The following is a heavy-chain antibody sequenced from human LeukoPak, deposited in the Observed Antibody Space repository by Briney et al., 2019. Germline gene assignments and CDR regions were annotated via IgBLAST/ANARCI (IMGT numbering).Heavy chain of an antibody. CDR1: GGSFSGYY. D-gene: IGHD3-3*01. CDR3: ARGVPALAISGVVIPYWFDP. J-gene: IGHJ5*02. V-gene: IGHV4-34*01. CDR2: INHSGST. Sequence: PSETLSLTCAVYGGSFSGYYWSWIRQPPGKGLEWIGEINHSGSTNYNPSLKSRVTISVDTSKNQFSLKLSSVTAADTAVYYCARGVPALAISGVVIPYWFDPWGQGTLVTVSS.